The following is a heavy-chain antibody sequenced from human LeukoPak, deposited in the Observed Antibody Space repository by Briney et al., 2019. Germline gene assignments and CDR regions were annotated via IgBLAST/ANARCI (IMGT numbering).Heavy chain of an antibody. V-gene: IGHV1-69*01. CDR3: VRGVAAAGIYYYGMDV. CDR1: GGTFSSYA. CDR2: IIPIFGTA. J-gene: IGHJ6*02. Sequence: ASVKVSCRASGGTFSSYAISWVRQAPGQGLEWMGGIIPIFGTANYAQKFQGRVTITADESTSTAYMELSGLRSEDTAVYYCVRGVAAAGIYYYGMDVWGQGTTVTVSS. D-gene: IGHD6-13*01.